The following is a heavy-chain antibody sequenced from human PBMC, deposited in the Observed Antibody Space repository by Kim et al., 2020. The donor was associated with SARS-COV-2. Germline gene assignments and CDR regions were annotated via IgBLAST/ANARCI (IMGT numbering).Heavy chain of an antibody. CDR3: ATSMVRGVIINYGMDV. D-gene: IGHD3-10*01. J-gene: IGHJ6*02. V-gene: IGHV1-8*01. Sequence: KFQGRVTMTRNTSISTAYMELSSLRSEDTAVYYCATSMVRGVIINYGMDVWGQGTTVTVSS.